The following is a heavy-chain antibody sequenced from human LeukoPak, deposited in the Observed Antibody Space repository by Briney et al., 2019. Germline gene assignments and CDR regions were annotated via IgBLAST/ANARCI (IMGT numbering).Heavy chain of an antibody. CDR3: TRYNNDHFDH. J-gene: IGHJ4*02. D-gene: IGHD1-14*01. CDR2: IAYDGSRA. Sequence: GRSLRLSCAGSGFTFGGYGMHWFRQTPGKGLEWVAVIAYDGSRAFYADSVKGRFTISRDNSKNTMSVQMDDLRVEDTAVYYCTRYNNDHFDHWGQGTLVTVSS. CDR1: GFTFGGYG. V-gene: IGHV3-33*01.